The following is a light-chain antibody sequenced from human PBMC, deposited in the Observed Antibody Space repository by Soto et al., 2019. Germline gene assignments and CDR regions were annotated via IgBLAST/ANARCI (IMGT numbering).Light chain of an antibody. CDR1: QSLTMW. CDR2: KTS. Sequence: IHMTQSPSTLSASVGDRFTITCRASQSLTMWLAWYQQKPGKARNFLIYKTSSLESGVPSRFSGSVSGREFNLTISSRQPEDFATDYCQHLTHDSWTFGQGTKV. CDR3: QHLTHDSWT. V-gene: IGKV1-5*03. J-gene: IGKJ1*01.